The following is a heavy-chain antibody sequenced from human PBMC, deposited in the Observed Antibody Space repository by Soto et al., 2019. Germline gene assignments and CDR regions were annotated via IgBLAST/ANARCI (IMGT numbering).Heavy chain of an antibody. D-gene: IGHD5-12*01. Sequence: SETLSLTCAVSRGSFVCYYWGWIRQPPGKGLEWIGEIDFSGTINYNPSPKSRVAISIDTSRSQFSLDLLSVTAADTAVYFCARSPGYNYNYSMDVWAQGTTVTVSS. V-gene: IGHV4-34*01. CDR3: ARSPGYNYNYSMDV. CDR1: RGSFVCYY. J-gene: IGHJ6*02. CDR2: IDFSGTI.